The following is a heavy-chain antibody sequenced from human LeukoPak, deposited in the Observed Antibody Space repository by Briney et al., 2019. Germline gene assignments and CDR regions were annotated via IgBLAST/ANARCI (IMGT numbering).Heavy chain of an antibody. CDR1: GYTFTSYG. Sequence: ASVKVSCKASGYTFTSYGISWVRQAPGQGLEWMGWISAYNGNTNYAQKLQGRVTMTRDTSISTAYMELSRLRSDDTAVYYCARAGSRCGGDCFSDPYYYYMDVWGKGTTVTISS. CDR2: ISAYNGNT. V-gene: IGHV1-18*01. CDR3: ARAGSRCGGDCFSDPYYYYMDV. D-gene: IGHD2-21*02. J-gene: IGHJ6*03.